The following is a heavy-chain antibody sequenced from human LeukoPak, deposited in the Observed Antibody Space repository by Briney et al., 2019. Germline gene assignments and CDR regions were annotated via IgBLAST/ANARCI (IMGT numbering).Heavy chain of an antibody. CDR2: VYTSGST. V-gene: IGHV4-4*07. D-gene: IGHD2-2*01. J-gene: IGHJ4*02. CDR1: GGSVSRYS. Sequence: KASETLSLTCSVSGGSVSRYSWSWIRQSAVKGLEWIGRVYTSGSTNYNPSLKSRVTMSIDTSKNQFSLILSSVTAADAAVYYCAKSVVPAAPFDSWGQGTLVTVSS. CDR3: AKSVVPAAPFDS.